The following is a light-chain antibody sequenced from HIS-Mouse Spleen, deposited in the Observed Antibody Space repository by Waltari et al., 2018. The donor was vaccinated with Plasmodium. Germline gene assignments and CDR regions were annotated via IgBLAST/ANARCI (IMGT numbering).Light chain of an antibody. J-gene: IGKJ1*01. CDR3: QQSYSTWT. CDR2: AAS. Sequence: DIQMTHSPSSLSASVGDRVTITCRASQSISNYLNLYPQKPGKAPKLLIYAASSLQSGVTSRFSGSGSGTDFTLTISSLQPEDFATYYCQQSYSTWTFGQGTKVEIK. V-gene: IGKV1-39*01. CDR1: QSISNY.